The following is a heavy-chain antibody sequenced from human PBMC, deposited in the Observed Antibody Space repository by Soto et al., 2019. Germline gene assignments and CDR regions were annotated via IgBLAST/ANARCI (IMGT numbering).Heavy chain of an antibody. J-gene: IGHJ5*02. D-gene: IGHD6-13*01. CDR1: GGSISEKY. CDR2: IFADGHT. CDR3: VASLAASGLNWLDP. V-gene: IGHV4-4*07. Sequence: SETLSLTCIVSGGSISEKYWNWVRQPPGKGLEWIGLIFADGHTDYNPSLKSRVTMSVDASKNQFSLRLTSMTAADTAVYYCVASLAASGLNWLDPWGRGTLVTV.